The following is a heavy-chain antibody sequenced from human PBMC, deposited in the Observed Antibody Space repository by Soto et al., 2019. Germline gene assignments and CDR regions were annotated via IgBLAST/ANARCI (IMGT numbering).Heavy chain of an antibody. V-gene: IGHV3-48*02. J-gene: IGHJ4*02. CDR3: ARKTAIPVAGTHPFDD. D-gene: IGHD6-19*01. Sequence: EVQVVESGGGLVQPGGSLRLSCAASGFTFSSYSMNWVRQAPGKGLEWVSYISGSSSTIYYADSVKGRFTISRDNAKNSVYLQMNSLRDEDTAMYYCARKTAIPVAGTHPFDDWGQGTLVTVSS. CDR1: GFTFSSYS. CDR2: ISGSSSTI.